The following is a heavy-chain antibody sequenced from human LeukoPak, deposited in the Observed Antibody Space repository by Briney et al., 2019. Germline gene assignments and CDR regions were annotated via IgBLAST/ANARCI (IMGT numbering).Heavy chain of an antibody. CDR1: GGSISSGGYS. CDR2: IYHSGST. Sequence: SQTLSLTCAVSGGSISSGGYSWSWIRQPPGKGLEWIGDIYHSGSTYYNPSLKSRVTISVDRSKNQFSLKLSSVTAADTAVYYCARGHWYFDLWGRGTLVTVSS. V-gene: IGHV4-30-2*01. CDR3: ARGHWYFDL. J-gene: IGHJ2*01.